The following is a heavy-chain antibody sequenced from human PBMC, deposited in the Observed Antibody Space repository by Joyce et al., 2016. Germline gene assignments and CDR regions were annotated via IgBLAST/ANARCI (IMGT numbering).Heavy chain of an antibody. CDR1: GGSINSYY. V-gene: IGHV4-34*02. Sequence: QVQLRQWGAGLLKTSETLSLTCAVDGGSINSYYWSWIRQSPGRGLEWVGDVSPVVSTNYNPSLKSRVTMSIDTSKSQFSLKVTSVTAAETATYVCAAYFFGSGTFYFDFWGQGERVTVSS. CDR2: VSPVVST. J-gene: IGHJ4*01. CDR3: AAYFFGSGTFYFDF. D-gene: IGHD3-3*01.